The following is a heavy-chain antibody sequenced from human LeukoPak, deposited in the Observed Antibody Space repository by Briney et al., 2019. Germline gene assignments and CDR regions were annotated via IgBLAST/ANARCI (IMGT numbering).Heavy chain of an antibody. Sequence: SETLSLTCTVSGGSIASSSYFWGWIRQPPGKGLEWIGSIYYSGSTYYNPSLESRVTISVDTSKNQFSLKLNSVTAADTAVYYCARHGGLKYGGYEKRFDYWGQGTLVSVSS. CDR2: IYYSGST. D-gene: IGHD5-12*01. V-gene: IGHV4-39*01. J-gene: IGHJ4*02. CDR1: GGSIASSSYF. CDR3: ARHGGLKYGGYEKRFDY.